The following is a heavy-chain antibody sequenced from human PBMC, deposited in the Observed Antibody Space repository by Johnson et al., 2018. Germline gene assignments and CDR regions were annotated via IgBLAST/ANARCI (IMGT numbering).Heavy chain of an antibody. CDR1: GFTFSSYW. CDR2: SYSDGSIR. V-gene: IGHV3-74*01. Sequence: VQLQESGGGLVQPGGSLRLSCVASGFTFSSYWMHWVRQDPGKGLVWVSRSYSDGSIRNYADSVKGRFIISRDNAKNTLYLQMNSLRVEDTAVYYCARGSLVSGYYSRGAFEIWGQGTMVTVSS. J-gene: IGHJ3*02. CDR3: ARGSLVSGYYSRGAFEI. D-gene: IGHD3-22*01.